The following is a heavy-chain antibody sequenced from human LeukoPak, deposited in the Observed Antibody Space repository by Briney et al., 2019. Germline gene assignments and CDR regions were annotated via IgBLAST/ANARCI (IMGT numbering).Heavy chain of an antibody. V-gene: IGHV3-7*01. CDR3: ARVGPGTTALPTPLDDAFDI. CDR2: IKQDGNEK. Sequence: GGSLRLSCAASGFTLCRYLMRCVRPAPGRRLVSVANIKQDGNEKYYVESEKGRFTISRDNAKNSLYLQMNSLRAEDTAVYYCARVGPGTTALPTPLDDAFDIWGQGTMVTVSS. D-gene: IGHD1-1*01. CDR1: GFTLCRYL. J-gene: IGHJ3*02.